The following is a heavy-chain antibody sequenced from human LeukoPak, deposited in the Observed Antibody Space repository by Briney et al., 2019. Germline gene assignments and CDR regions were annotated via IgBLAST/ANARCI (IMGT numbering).Heavy chain of an antibody. Sequence: SKTLSLTCTVSGGSVSSGSYYWSWIRQPPGKGLGWIGYIYYSGSTNYNPSLKSRVTISVDTSKNQFSLKLSSVTAADTAVYYCARETYYYGSGSHFDYWGQGTLVTVSS. V-gene: IGHV4-61*01. J-gene: IGHJ4*02. CDR2: IYYSGST. CDR3: ARETYYYGSGSHFDY. D-gene: IGHD3-10*01. CDR1: GGSVSSGSYY.